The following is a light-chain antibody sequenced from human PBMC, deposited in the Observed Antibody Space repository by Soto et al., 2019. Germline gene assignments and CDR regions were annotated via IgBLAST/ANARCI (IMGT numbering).Light chain of an antibody. Sequence: QSVLTQPASVSGSPGQSVTISCSGTSRAVGGYNYVYWYQQHPGKAPKLMIYDVSNRPSWVSNRFSGSKSGNTASLTISGLQAEDEDDYYCISYANSSTPVVFGGGTKLTVL. CDR3: ISYANSSTPVV. CDR2: DVS. V-gene: IGLV2-14*03. J-gene: IGLJ2*01. CDR1: SRAVGGYNY.